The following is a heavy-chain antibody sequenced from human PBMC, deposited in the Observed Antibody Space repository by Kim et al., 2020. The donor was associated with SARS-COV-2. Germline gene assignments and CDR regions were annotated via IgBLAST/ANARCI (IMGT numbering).Heavy chain of an antibody. CDR1: GFTFSSYG. D-gene: IGHD3-10*01. V-gene: IGHV3-33*01. J-gene: IGHJ6*02. CDR2: IWYDGSNK. CDR3: ARDLKLWFGELFPLRGMDV. Sequence: GGSLRLSCAASGFTFSSYGMHWVRQAPGKGLEWVAVIWYDGSNKYYADSVKGRFTISRDNSKNTLYLQMNSLRAEDTAVYYCARDLKLWFGELFPLRGMDVWGQGTTVTVSS.